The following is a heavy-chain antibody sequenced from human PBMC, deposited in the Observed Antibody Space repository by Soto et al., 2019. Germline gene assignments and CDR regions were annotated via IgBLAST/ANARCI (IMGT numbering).Heavy chain of an antibody. J-gene: IGHJ5*02. Sequence: AASVKVSCKASGYTFTSYAMHWVRQAPGQRLEWMGWINAGNGNTKYSQKFQGRVTMTRDTSASTAYMELSSLRSEDTAVYYWGRGSGLNWFDPWGQGTLVTVSS. V-gene: IGHV1-3*01. CDR1: GYTFTSYA. CDR2: INAGNGNT. CDR3: GRGSGLNWFDP. D-gene: IGHD3-10*01.